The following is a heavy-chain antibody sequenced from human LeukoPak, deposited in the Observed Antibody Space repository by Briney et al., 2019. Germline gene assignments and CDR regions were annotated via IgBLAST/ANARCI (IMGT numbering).Heavy chain of an antibody. CDR2: IKNKFNGETT. D-gene: IGHD2-8*02. CDR1: EFTFSDAW. V-gene: IGHV3-15*01. J-gene: IGHJ4*02. Sequence: PGGSLRLSCAASEFTFSDAWMNWVRQAPGKGLGWVGRIKNKFNGETTDYAAPVKGRFTISRDDSKKTLYLQMNSLKADDTAVYFCTTVTVCTGSSCPGAFDHWGQGTLVTVSS. CDR3: TTVTVCTGSSCPGAFDH.